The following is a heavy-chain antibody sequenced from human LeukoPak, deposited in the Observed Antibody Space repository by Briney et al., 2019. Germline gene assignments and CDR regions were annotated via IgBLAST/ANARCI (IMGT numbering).Heavy chain of an antibody. CDR3: ARDAALGEMATRTPAYFDY. V-gene: IGHV3-30*04. J-gene: IGHJ4*02. Sequence: GGSLRLSCAASGFTFSSYAMHWVRQAPGKGLEWVAAISYDGSNKYYADSVKGRFTISRDNSKNTLYLQMNSLRAEDTAVYYCARDAALGEMATRTPAYFDYWGKGTLVTVSS. CDR1: GFTFSSYA. D-gene: IGHD5-24*01. CDR2: ISYDGSNK.